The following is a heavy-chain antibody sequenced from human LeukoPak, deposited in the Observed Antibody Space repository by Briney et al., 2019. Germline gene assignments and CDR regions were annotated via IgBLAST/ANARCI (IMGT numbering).Heavy chain of an antibody. V-gene: IGHV3-48*03. Sequence: GGSLRLSCAASGFTLSSYGVNWVRQAPGKGLEWVSFITNNGWTIYYADSVKGRFTISRDDAKNSVYLQMNSLRADDTAIYHCARDIRPPPERYFDLWGRGILVTVSS. CDR2: ITNNGWTI. D-gene: IGHD1-14*01. CDR1: GFTLSSYG. J-gene: IGHJ2*01. CDR3: ARDIRPPPERYFDL.